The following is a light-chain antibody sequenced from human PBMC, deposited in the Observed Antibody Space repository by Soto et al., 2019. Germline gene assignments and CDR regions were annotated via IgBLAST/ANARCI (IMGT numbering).Light chain of an antibody. Sequence: EIVLTQSPGTLSLSPGERATLSCRASQSVTSSYLAWYQQKPGQAPRLIIYGASSRATGIPDRFSGSGSGTDFTLTISRLEPEYFAVYYCQQYGSSPWTFGQGTKVEIK. CDR2: GAS. CDR3: QQYGSSPWT. J-gene: IGKJ1*01. CDR1: QSVTSSY. V-gene: IGKV3-20*01.